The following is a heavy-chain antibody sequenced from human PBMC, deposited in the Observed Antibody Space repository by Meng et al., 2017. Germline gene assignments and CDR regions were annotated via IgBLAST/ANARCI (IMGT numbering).Heavy chain of an antibody. V-gene: IGHV3-11*04. CDR3: ARDLRRYGAAAGSGGFDY. D-gene: IGHD6-13*01. Sequence: GGSLRLSCAASGFTFSDYYMSWIRQAPGKGLEWVSYILSSGSTIYYADSVKGRFTISRDNAKNSLCLQMNSLRAEDTAVYCCARDLRRYGAAAGSGGFDYWGQGTLVTVSS. CDR2: ILSSGSTI. CDR1: GFTFSDYY. J-gene: IGHJ4*02.